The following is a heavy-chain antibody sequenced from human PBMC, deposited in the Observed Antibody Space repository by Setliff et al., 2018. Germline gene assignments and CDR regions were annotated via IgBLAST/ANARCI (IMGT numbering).Heavy chain of an antibody. J-gene: IGHJ5*02. D-gene: IGHD3-10*01. V-gene: IGHV1-18*01. Sequence: ASVKVSCKASGYTFTSYGISWVRQAPGQGLEWMGWISAYNGNTNYAQKLQGRVTMTTDTSTSTAYMELRSLRSDDTAVYYGAREPVRNYDSAPVWFDPWGQGTLVTVSS. CDR3: AREPVRNYDSAPVWFDP. CDR1: GYTFTSYG. CDR2: ISAYNGNT.